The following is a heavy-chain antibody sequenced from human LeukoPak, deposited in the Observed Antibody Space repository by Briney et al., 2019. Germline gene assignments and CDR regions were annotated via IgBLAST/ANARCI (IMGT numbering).Heavy chain of an antibody. J-gene: IGHJ6*02. CDR3: AKVGAGMVRGVIASVYGMDD. CDR1: GFTFSSYA. Sequence: PGGSLRLSCAASGFTFSSYAMSWVRQAPGKGLEWVSAISGSGGSTYYADSVKGRFAISRDNSKNTLYLQMNSLRAEDTAVYYCAKVGAGMVRGVIASVYGMDDWGQGTTVTVSS. CDR2: ISGSGGST. V-gene: IGHV3-23*01. D-gene: IGHD3-10*01.